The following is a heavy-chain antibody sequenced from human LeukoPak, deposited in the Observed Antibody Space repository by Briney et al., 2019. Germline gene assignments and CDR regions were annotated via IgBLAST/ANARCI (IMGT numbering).Heavy chain of an antibody. D-gene: IGHD1-14*01. CDR3: AKDGGGRKGSFDI. V-gene: IGHV3-23*01. CDR2: ISGFGADT. J-gene: IGHJ3*02. CDR1: GFTFSTYS. Sequence: GGSLRLSCAASGFTFSTYSMNWVRQAPGKGLEWVSGISGFGADTFYADSMKGRFTISRDNSKNTLYLQMNSLRADDTAIYYCAKDGGGRKGSFDIWGQGTMVTVSS.